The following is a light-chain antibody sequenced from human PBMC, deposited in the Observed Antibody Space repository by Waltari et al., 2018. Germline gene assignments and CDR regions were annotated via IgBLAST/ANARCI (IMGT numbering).Light chain of an antibody. CDR3: NSYAGSNSVL. J-gene: IGLJ2*01. CDR2: DFS. CDR1: SSDAAGYNC. V-gene: IGLV2-8*01. Sequence: QPALTQPPSASGSPGQSVTISCTGTSSDAAGYNCVSWYQPHPGKAPKLMIYDFSTRPSGVPDRFSGSKSGNTAYLTVAGLQAEDEADYYCNSYAGSNSVLFGAGTKLTVL.